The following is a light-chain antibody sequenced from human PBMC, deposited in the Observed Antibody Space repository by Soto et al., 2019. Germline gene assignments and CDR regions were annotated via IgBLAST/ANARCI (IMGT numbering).Light chain of an antibody. J-gene: IGKJ1*01. Sequence: DIQMTQSPSSLSASVGDRVTITCRASQGISNNLAWYQQRPGKVPKLLIYAASTLQSGVPSRFSGSGSGTDFTLTISSLQPADVATYYCQKYNSAPWTFGQGTKVDIK. CDR3: QKYNSAPWT. CDR1: QGISNN. V-gene: IGKV1-27*01. CDR2: AAS.